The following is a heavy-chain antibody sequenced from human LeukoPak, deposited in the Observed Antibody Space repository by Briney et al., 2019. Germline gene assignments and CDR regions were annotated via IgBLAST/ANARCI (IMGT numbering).Heavy chain of an antibody. CDR3: TTDAATIAAAGTGPY. Sequence: HPGGSLRLSCAASGFTFSNAWMTWVRQAPGKGLEWVGRIKTKTDGGTTDYAAPVKGRFTISRDDSKNTLYLQMNSLKTEDTAVYYCTTDAATIAAAGTGPYWGQGTLVTVSS. V-gene: IGHV3-15*01. CDR1: GFTFSNAW. J-gene: IGHJ4*02. CDR2: IKTKTDGGTT. D-gene: IGHD6-13*01.